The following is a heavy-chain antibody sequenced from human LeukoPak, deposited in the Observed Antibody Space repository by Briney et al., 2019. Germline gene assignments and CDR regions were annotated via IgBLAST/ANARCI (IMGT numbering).Heavy chain of an antibody. D-gene: IGHD2-2*01. J-gene: IGHJ5*02. Sequence: SETLSLTCAVYGGSFSGYYWSWIRQPPGKGLEWIGEINHSGSTNYNPSLKSRVTISVGTSKNQFSLKLSSVTAADTAVYYCANGKYQLLSSWFDPWGQGTLVTVSS. V-gene: IGHV4-34*01. CDR1: GGSFSGYY. CDR2: INHSGST. CDR3: ANGKYQLLSSWFDP.